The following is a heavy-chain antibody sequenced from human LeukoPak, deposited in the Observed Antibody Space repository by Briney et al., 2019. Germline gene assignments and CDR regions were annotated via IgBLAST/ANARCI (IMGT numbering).Heavy chain of an antibody. Sequence: ASVKVSCKASGYPFTSYDINWVRQATGQGLEWMGWMNPNSGNTGYAQKFQGRVTMTRNTSISTAYMELSSLRSEDTAVYYCARGPDTAMVKGVAFHIWGQGTMVTVSS. CDR1: GYPFTSYD. D-gene: IGHD5-18*01. CDR2: MNPNSGNT. V-gene: IGHV1-8*01. J-gene: IGHJ3*02. CDR3: ARGPDTAMVKGVAFHI.